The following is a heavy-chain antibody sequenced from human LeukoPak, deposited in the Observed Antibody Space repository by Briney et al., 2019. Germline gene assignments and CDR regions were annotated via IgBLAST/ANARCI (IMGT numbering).Heavy chain of an antibody. V-gene: IGHV3-74*01. CDR2: INSDGSST. CDR3: ARVSERTVRGVYYYYYGMDV. D-gene: IGHD3-10*01. CDR1: GFTFNSHA. J-gene: IGHJ6*02. Sequence: GALRLSCAASGFTFNSHAMSWVRQAPGKGLEWVSRINSDGSSTSYADSVKGRFTISRDNAKNTLYLQMNSLRAEDTAVYYCARVSERTVRGVYYYYYGMDVWGQGTTVTVSS.